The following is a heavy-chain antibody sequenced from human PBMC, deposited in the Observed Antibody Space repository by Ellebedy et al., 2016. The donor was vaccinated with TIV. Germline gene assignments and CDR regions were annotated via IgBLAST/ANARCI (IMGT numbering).Heavy chain of an antibody. CDR2: IYSGGST. V-gene: IGHV3-53*01. D-gene: IGHD5-18*01. Sequence: GGSLRLSCAASAFTVSSNYMSWVRQAPGKGLEWVSVIYSGGSTYYADSVKGRFTISRDNSKNTLYLQMNSLRAEDTAVYYCARTHTAMLEYNYGMDVWGQGTTVTVSS. J-gene: IGHJ6*02. CDR3: ARTHTAMLEYNYGMDV. CDR1: AFTVSSNY.